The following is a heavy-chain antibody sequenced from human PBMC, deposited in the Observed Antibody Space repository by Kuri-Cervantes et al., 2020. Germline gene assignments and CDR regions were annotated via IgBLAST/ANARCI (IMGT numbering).Heavy chain of an antibody. V-gene: IGHV4-4*02. D-gene: IGHD3-10*01. CDR3: ARIRGKKMVRGVPVSSWHYYGMDV. J-gene: IGHJ6*02. Sequence: SQTLSLTCVVSGGSISSSHWWTWIRQPPGKGLEWIGEINHSGSTNYNPSLKSRVTISVDTSKNQFSLKLSSVTAADTAVYYCARIRGKKMVRGVPVSSWHYYGMDVWGQGTTVTVSS. CDR1: GGSISSSHW. CDR2: INHSGST.